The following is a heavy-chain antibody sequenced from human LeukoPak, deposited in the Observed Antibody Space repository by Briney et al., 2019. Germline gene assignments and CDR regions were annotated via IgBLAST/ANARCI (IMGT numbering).Heavy chain of an antibody. J-gene: IGHJ4*02. D-gene: IGHD3-10*01. Sequence: GGSLRLSCAASGFTFSSYIMDWVRQAPGKGLEWVASISSSSSYIYYADSVKGRFTISRDNAKNSLYLQINSLRAEDTAVYYCARDKITMVRGVSDYWGQATLVTVSS. CDR1: GFTFSSYI. CDR3: ARDKITMVRGVSDY. V-gene: IGHV3-21*01. CDR2: ISSSSSYI.